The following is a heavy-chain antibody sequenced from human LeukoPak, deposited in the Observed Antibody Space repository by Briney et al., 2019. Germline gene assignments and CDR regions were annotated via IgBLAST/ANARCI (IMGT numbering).Heavy chain of an antibody. Sequence: GRSLRLSCAASGFTFSSYGMHWVRQAPGKGLEWVAVIWYDGSNKYYADSVKGRFTISRDNSKNTLYLQMNSLRAEDTAVYYCAKDRGEMATIIFDYWGQGTLVTVSS. CDR1: GFTFSSYG. J-gene: IGHJ4*02. CDR3: AKDRGEMATIIFDY. CDR2: IWYDGSNK. D-gene: IGHD5-24*01. V-gene: IGHV3-33*06.